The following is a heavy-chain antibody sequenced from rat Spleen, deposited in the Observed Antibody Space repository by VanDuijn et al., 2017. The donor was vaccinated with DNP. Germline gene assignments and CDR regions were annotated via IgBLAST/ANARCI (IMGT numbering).Heavy chain of an antibody. J-gene: IGHJ2*01. Sequence: EVQLQESGPGLVTPSQSLSLTCSVTGYSITSNYWGWLRKFPGNKMEYIGHISYSGRTTYNPSLKRQISITRDTSKNQFFLQLNSVTTEDTATYYCARWGDYFDYWGQGVMVTVSS. CDR1: GYSITSNY. CDR2: ISYSGRT. CDR3: ARWGDYFDY. V-gene: IGHV3-1*01.